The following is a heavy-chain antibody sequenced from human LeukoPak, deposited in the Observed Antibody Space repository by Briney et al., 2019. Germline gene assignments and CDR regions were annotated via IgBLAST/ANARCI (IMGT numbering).Heavy chain of an antibody. J-gene: IGHJ4*02. Sequence: PSETLSLTCTVSGGSISSYYWSWIRQPPGKGLEWIGYIYYSGSTNYNPSLKSRVTISVDTSKNQFSLKLSSVTAADTAVYYCAREYSNYGGYFDYWGQGTLVTVSS. V-gene: IGHV4-59*01. CDR3: AREYSNYGGYFDY. CDR2: IYYSGST. CDR1: GGSISSYY. D-gene: IGHD4-11*01.